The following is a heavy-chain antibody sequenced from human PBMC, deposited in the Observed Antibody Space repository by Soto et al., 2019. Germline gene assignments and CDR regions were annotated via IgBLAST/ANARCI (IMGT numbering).Heavy chain of an antibody. D-gene: IGHD2-8*01. V-gene: IGHV3-21*01. CDR2: ITISGNYI. Sequence: AGGSLRLSCAASGFSFQTYTREWLRQPPGKGLEWVSSITISGNYIYYADSVKGRFTISRDNGRNSVYLQMNSLRAEDTAVYYCAKVGVLRTNFRWFDLWGRGTLVTVSS. J-gene: IGHJ5*02. CDR3: AKVGVLRTNFRWFDL. CDR1: GFSFQTYT.